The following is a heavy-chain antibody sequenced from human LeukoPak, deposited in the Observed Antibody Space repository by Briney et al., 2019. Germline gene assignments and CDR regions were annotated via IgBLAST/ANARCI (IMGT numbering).Heavy chain of an antibody. CDR1: GGSISSYY. V-gene: IGHV4-59*01. CDR2: IYYSGST. CDR3: AGYDFHPLDP. J-gene: IGHJ5*02. D-gene: IGHD3-3*01. Sequence: SETLSLTCTVSGGSISSYYWSWIRQPPGKGLEWIGYIYYSGSTNYNPSLKSRVTISVDTSKNQFSLKLSSVTAADTAVYYCAGYDFHPLDPWGQGTLVTVSS.